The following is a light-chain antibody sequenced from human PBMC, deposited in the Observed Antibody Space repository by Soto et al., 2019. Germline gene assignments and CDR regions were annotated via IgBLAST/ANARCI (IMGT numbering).Light chain of an antibody. J-gene: IGLJ1*01. CDR3: SSYAGSSNV. CDR2: EVT. CDR1: SGDVGGYNY. V-gene: IGLV2-14*01. Sequence: QSALTQPASVSGSPGQSITISCNGASGDVGGYNYVSWYQQYPGKAPKLIIYEVTDRPSGVSNRFSGSKSGTTASLTVSGLQDEDEADYYCSSYAGSSNVFGTGTKVTVL.